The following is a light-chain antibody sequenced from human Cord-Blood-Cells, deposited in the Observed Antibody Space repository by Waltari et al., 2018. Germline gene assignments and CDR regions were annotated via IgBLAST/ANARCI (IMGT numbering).Light chain of an antibody. J-gene: IGLJ2*01. CDR2: EVS. CDR3: SSYAGSNNVV. V-gene: IGLV2-8*01. CDR1: SSDVGGYNY. Sequence: QSALTQPPSASGSPGQSVTISCTGTSSDVGGYNYVSWYQQHPGKAPTRMIYEVSKRPSGGPDRFSGSKSGNTASLTVAGLQAEDEADYYCSSYAGSNNVVFVGGTKLTVL.